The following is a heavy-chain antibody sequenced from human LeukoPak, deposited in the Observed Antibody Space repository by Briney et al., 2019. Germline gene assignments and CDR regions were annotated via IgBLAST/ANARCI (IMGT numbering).Heavy chain of an antibody. CDR3: AKAQFLGYSNSYYFDY. J-gene: IGHJ4*02. D-gene: IGHD4-11*01. CDR1: GFTFSSYA. CDR2: ISGSGGST. Sequence: GGSLRLSCAASGFTFSSYAMSWVRQAPGKGLEWVPAISGSGGSTYYADSVKGRFTISRDNSKNTLYLQMNSLRAEDTAVYYCAKAQFLGYSNSYYFDYWGQGTLVTVSS. V-gene: IGHV3-23*01.